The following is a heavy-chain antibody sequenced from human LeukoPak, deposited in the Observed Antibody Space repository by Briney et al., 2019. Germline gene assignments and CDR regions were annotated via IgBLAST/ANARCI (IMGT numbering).Heavy chain of an antibody. D-gene: IGHD3-10*01. V-gene: IGHV1-18*01. CDR1: GYTFTSYG. CDR3: ARLYYYGSGSYPFDY. Sequence: ASVKVSCKASGYTFTSYGISWVRQAPGQGLEWMGWISAYNGNTNYAQKLQGRVTMTTDTSTSTAYMELSSLRSEDTAVYYCARLYYYGSGSYPFDYWGQGTLVTVSS. CDR2: ISAYNGNT. J-gene: IGHJ4*02.